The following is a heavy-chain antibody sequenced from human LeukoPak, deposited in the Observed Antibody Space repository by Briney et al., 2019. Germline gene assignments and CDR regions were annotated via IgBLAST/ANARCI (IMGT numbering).Heavy chain of an antibody. V-gene: IGHV1-8*03. D-gene: IGHD2-2*01. CDR1: GYTFTSYD. CDR3: AREYCSSTSCPPGY. Sequence: ASVKVSCKASGYTFTSYDINWVRQATGQGLEWMGWMNPNSGNTGYAQKFQGRVTITRNTSISTAYMELSSLRSEDTAVYYCAREYCSSTSCPPGYWGQGTLVTVSS. J-gene: IGHJ4*02. CDR2: MNPNSGNT.